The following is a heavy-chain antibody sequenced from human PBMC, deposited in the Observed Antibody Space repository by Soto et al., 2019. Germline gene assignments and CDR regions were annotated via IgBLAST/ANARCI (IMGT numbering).Heavy chain of an antibody. Sequence: WGWIRQPPGKGLEWIGSIYHSGSTYYNPSLKSRVTISVDTSKNQFSLKLSSVTAADTAVYYCARVGGYGMDVWGQGTTVTVSS. D-gene: IGHD3-10*01. CDR2: IYHSGST. V-gene: IGHV4-38-2*01. CDR3: ARVGGYGMDV. J-gene: IGHJ6*02.